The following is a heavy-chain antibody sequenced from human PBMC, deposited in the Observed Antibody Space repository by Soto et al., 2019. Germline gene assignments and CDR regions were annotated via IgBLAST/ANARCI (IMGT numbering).Heavy chain of an antibody. CDR3: TTAHPSGPDY. CDR1: GFTFSNAW. J-gene: IGHJ4*02. CDR2: IKSKTDGGTI. V-gene: IGHV3-15*01. Sequence: GGSLRLSCATSGFTFSNAWMNWVRQAPGKGLEWAGRIKSKTDGGTIDYPAPVKGRFTISRDDSRNTLYLQMNSLKTEDTAVYYCTTAHPSGPDYWGQGTLVTVSS. D-gene: IGHD5-12*01.